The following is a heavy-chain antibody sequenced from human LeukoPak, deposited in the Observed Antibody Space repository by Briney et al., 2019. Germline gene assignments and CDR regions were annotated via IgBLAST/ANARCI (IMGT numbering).Heavy chain of an antibody. V-gene: IGHV1-3*01. J-gene: IGHJ6*04. CDR1: GYTFGSYA. CDR3: ARCDYYGSGTYYNVGHLYNMDV. CDR2: ISPGNGNT. Sequence: ASVKVSCKASGYTFGSYALYWVRQAPGQTLECMGWISPGNGNTEYSQKLQDRVTITMDTSANTAYMELSSLRSEDTAVYYCARCDYYGSGTYYNVGHLYNMDVWGKGTTVTVSS. D-gene: IGHD3-10*01.